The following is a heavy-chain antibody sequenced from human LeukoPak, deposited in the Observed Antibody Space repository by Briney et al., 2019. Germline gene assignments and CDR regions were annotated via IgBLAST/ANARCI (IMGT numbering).Heavy chain of an antibody. D-gene: IGHD2-21*02. V-gene: IGHV4-59*01. CDR2: IYYSGST. CDR1: GGSISSYY. J-gene: IGHJ4*02. CDR3: ARVGWDCGGDCYPGYYFDY. Sequence: SETLSLTCTVPGGSISSYYWSWIRQPPGEGLEWIGYIYYSGSTNYNPSLKSRVTISVDTSKNQFSLKLSSVTAADTAVYYCARVGWDCGGDCYPGYYFDYWGQGTLVTVSS.